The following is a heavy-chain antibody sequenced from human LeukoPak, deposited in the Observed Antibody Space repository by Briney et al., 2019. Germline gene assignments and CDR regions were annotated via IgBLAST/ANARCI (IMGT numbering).Heavy chain of an antibody. V-gene: IGHV3-64D*06. Sequence: GGSLRLSCAASGFTFSSYAMHWVRQAPGKGLEYVSAISSNGGSTYYADSVKGRFTISRDNSKNTLYLQMSSLRAEDTAVYYCVKAKRDGYNYALGYFDYWGQGTLVTVSS. D-gene: IGHD5-24*01. J-gene: IGHJ4*02. CDR3: VKAKRDGYNYALGYFDY. CDR1: GFTFSSYA. CDR2: ISSNGGST.